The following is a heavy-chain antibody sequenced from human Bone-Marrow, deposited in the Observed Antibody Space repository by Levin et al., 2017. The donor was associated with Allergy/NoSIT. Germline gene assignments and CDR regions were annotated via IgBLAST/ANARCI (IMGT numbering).Heavy chain of an antibody. D-gene: IGHD3-10*01. Sequence: ASVKVSCKASGYTFTGYYMHWVRQAPGQGLEWMGWINPNSGGTNYAQKFQGRVTMTRDTSISTAYMELSRLRSDDTAVYYCATRYYYGSGSRIWYGMDVWGQGTTVTVSS. V-gene: IGHV1-2*02. J-gene: IGHJ6*02. CDR1: GYTFTGYY. CDR2: INPNSGGT. CDR3: ATRYYYGSGSRIWYGMDV.